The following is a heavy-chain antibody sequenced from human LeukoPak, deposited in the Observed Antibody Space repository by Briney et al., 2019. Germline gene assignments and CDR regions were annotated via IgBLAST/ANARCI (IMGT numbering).Heavy chain of an antibody. V-gene: IGHV3-48*01. Sequence: QSGGSLRLSCAASGFTFSDYNMNWVRQAPGKGLEGVAYITISTGIIYYADSVKGRFTISRDNAKNSLYLQMNSLRAEDTAVYYCAKGGRLLWFGELSDDAFDIWGQGTMVTVSS. J-gene: IGHJ3*02. CDR1: GFTFSDYN. D-gene: IGHD3-10*01. CDR3: AKGGRLLWFGELSDDAFDI. CDR2: ITISTGII.